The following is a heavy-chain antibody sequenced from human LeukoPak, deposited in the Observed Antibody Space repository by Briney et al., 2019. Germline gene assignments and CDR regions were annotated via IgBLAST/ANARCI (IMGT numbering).Heavy chain of an antibody. D-gene: IGHD3-3*01. CDR3: ARPRYRDFWSGNWKYYYHMDV. J-gene: IGHJ6*03. CDR1: GFTFSSYA. V-gene: IGHV3-43D*03. CDR2: ISWDGGST. Sequence: PGGSLRLSCAASGFTFSSYAMNWVRQAPGKGLEWVSLISWDGGSTYYADSVKGRFTISRDNAKNSLYLQMNSLRVEDTAVYFCARPRYRDFWSGNWKYYYHMDVWGKGTTVTVSS.